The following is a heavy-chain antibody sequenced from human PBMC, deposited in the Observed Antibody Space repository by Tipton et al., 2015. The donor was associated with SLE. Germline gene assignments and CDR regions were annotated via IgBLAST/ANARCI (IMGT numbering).Heavy chain of an antibody. V-gene: IGHV3-21*01. CDR3: AKGQHDAFDV. CDR2: ISRSTKDI. Sequence: SLRLSCVASGFTFSNYWMTWVRQAPGKGLEWVSYISRSTKDIYYADSVKGRFTISRDNAKDSLYLQMNSLRAEDTGLYYCAKGQHDAFDVWGQGTMVTVSS. CDR1: GFTFSNYW. J-gene: IGHJ3*01.